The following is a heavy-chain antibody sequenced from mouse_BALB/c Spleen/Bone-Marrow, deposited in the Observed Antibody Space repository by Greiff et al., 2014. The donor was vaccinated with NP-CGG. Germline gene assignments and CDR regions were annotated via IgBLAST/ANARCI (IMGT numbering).Heavy chain of an antibody. CDR3: ARRELGRAWFAY. CDR1: GFNIKDTY. CDR2: IDPANGNA. J-gene: IGHJ3*01. V-gene: IGHV14-3*02. Sequence: VQLKESGAELVKPGASVKLSCTASGFNIKDTYMHWVKQRPEQGLEWIGRIDPANGNANYDPKFQGKATITADTSSNTAYLQLSSLTSEDTAVYYCARRELGRAWFAYWGQGTLVTVSA. D-gene: IGHD4-1*01.